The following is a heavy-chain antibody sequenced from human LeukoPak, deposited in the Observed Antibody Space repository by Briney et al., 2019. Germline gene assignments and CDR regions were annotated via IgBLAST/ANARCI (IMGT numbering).Heavy chain of an antibody. Sequence: TVKVSCKASGGTFSSYAISWVRQAPGQGLEWMVGIIPIFGTANYAQKFQGRVTITADESTSTAYMELSSLRSEDTAVYYCARAARQYYDFWSGYYPYNWFDPWGQGTLVTVSS. CDR1: GGTFSSYA. CDR3: ARAARQYYDFWSGYYPYNWFDP. J-gene: IGHJ5*02. V-gene: IGHV1-69*01. D-gene: IGHD3-3*01. CDR2: IIPIFGTA.